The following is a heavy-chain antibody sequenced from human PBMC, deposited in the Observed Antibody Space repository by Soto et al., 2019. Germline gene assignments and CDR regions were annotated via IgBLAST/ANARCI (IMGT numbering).Heavy chain of an antibody. V-gene: IGHV1-69*01. J-gene: IGHJ4*02. CDR1: GGTFSRHA. CDR3: ARGWGYDSNDYYYAY. D-gene: IGHD3-22*01. Sequence: QVQLVQSGAEVRKPGSSVKVSCKASGGTFSRHALSWVRQAPGHGLEWMGGIIPIFGTANHAQKFQGRVTIIADESTSTVYMELSSLRSEDTAMYYCARGWGYDSNDYYYAYWGQGTLVIVSS. CDR2: IIPIFGTA.